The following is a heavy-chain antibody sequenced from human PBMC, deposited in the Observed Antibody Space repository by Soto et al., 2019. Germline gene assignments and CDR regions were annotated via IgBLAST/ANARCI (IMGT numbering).Heavy chain of an antibody. Sequence: EVQLVESGGGLVQPGGSLRLSCAAPGFTVSSNYMSWVRQAPGKGLEWVSVIYSGGSTYYADSVKGRFTISRDNSKNTLYLQMNSLRAEDTAVYYCARDKGGYYYVYYGMDVWGQGTTVTVSS. D-gene: IGHD2-15*01. J-gene: IGHJ6*02. V-gene: IGHV3-66*01. CDR2: IYSGGST. CDR3: ARDKGGYYYVYYGMDV. CDR1: GFTVSSNY.